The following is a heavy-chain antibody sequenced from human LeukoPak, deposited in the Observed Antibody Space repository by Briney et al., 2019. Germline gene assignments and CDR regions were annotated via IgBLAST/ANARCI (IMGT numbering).Heavy chain of an antibody. J-gene: IGHJ3*02. V-gene: IGHV3-21*01. CDR3: AKPHTQWLVQSAFDI. D-gene: IGHD6-19*01. CDR1: GFTFSSYS. CDR2: ISSSSSYI. Sequence: GGSLRLSCAASGFTFSSYSMNWVRQAPGKGLEWVSSISSSSSYIYYADSVKGRFTISRDNSKNTLYLQMNSLRAEDTAVYYCAKPHTQWLVQSAFDIWGQGTMVTVSS.